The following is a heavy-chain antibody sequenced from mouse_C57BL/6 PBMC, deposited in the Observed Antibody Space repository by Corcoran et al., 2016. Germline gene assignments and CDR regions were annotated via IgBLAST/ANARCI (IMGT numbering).Heavy chain of an antibody. D-gene: IGHD1-1*01. CDR3: ARWLYYGDFYYYAMDY. V-gene: IGHV14-3*01. CDR1: GFNIKNTY. Sequence: EAQLQQSVAELVRPGASVKLSCTASGFNIKNTYMHWVKQRPEQGLEWIGRIDPANGNTKYAPKFQGKATITADTSSNTAYLQLSSLTSEDTAIYYCARWLYYGDFYYYAMDYWGQGTSVTVSS. J-gene: IGHJ4*01. CDR2: IDPANGNT.